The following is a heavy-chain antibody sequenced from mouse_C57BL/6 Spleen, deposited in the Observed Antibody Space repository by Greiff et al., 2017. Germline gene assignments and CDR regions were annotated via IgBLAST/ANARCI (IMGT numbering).Heavy chain of an antibody. D-gene: IGHD2-2*01. Sequence: QLQQPGAELVKPGASVKLSCKASGYTFTSYWMHWVKQRPGQGLEWIGMIHPNSGSTNYNEKFKSKATLTVDKSSSTAYMQLSSLTSEDSAVYYCARESYGYDGYAMDYWGQGTSVTVSS. V-gene: IGHV1-64*01. J-gene: IGHJ4*01. CDR1: GYTFTSYW. CDR2: IHPNSGST. CDR3: ARESYGYDGYAMDY.